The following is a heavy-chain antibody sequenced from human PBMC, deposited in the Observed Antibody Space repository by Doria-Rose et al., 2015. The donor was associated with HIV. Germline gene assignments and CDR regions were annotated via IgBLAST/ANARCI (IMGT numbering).Heavy chain of an antibody. V-gene: IGHV2-26*01. D-gene: IGHD6-13*01. CDR3: ARIKSSRWYHKYYFDF. J-gene: IGHJ4*02. Sequence: QVTLKESGPVLVKPTETLTLTCTVSGVSLSSPGMGVSWIRRPPGKALEWLANIFSDDVRSYKTSLKSRLTISRGSSKSQVVLTMTDMNPVDTATYYCARIKSSRWYHKYYFDFWGQGTLVIVSA. CDR2: IFSDDVR. CDR1: GVSLSSPGMG.